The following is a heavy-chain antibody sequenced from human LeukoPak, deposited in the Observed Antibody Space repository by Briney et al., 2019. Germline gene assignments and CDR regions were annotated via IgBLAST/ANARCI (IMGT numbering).Heavy chain of an antibody. V-gene: IGHV3-48*03. CDR2: IGSGGSTI. CDR3: ATRFLEVDDP. D-gene: IGHD3-3*01. CDR1: GFIFSSCE. Sequence: PGGSLRLSCAASGFIFSSCEMNWVRQAPGKGLEWLSYIGSGGSTIHYADSVKGRFTISRDDARNSLYLQMDSLRADDTGIYYFATRFLEVDDPWGQGTLVTVSS. J-gene: IGHJ5*02.